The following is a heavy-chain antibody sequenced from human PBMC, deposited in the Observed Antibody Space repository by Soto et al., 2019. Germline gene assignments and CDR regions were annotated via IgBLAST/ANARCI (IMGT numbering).Heavy chain of an antibody. D-gene: IGHD7-27*01. V-gene: IGHV3-30*03. J-gene: IGHJ3*02. CDR2: ISYDGTNT. Sequence: QVRLVESGRGVVQPGRSLRLTCVASGFTLSNYGMHWVRQAPGKGLEWVAVISYDGTNTYYADSGKGRFTLSRDKARNTLYLQMNSLRAEDTAVYYCARPLGMGAFDIWGQGTMVTVSS. CDR1: GFTLSNYG. CDR3: ARPLGMGAFDI.